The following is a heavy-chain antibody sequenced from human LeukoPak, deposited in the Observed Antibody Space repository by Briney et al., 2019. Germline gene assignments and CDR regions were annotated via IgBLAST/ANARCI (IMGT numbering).Heavy chain of an antibody. CDR1: DASFSSHY. D-gene: IGHD4-17*01. Sequence: SETLSLTCIASDASFSSHYWTWIRQPPGRGLEWIGYISYTGSTNYNPSLKSRVTISVDTSKNQFSLKLSSVTAADTAVYYCARDPTTVTKGFDIWGQGTMVTVSS. CDR3: ARDPTTVTKGFDI. J-gene: IGHJ3*02. CDR2: ISYTGST. V-gene: IGHV4-59*11.